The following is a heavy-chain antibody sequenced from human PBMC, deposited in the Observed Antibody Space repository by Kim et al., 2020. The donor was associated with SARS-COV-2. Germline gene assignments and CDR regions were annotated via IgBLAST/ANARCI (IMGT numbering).Heavy chain of an antibody. CDR3: ARLDTSSSWRLFDY. J-gene: IGHJ4*02. D-gene: IGHD6-13*01. V-gene: IGHV5-51*01. Sequence: SPSFQGQVTISADKSISTAYLQWSSLKASDTAMYYCARLDTSSSWRLFDYWGQGTLVTVSS.